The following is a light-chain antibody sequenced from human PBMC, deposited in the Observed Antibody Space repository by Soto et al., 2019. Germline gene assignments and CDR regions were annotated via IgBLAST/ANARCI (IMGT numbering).Light chain of an antibody. V-gene: IGKV3-20*01. CDR1: QSVSSSNY. J-gene: IGKJ1*01. Sequence: EIVLTQSPGTLSLSPGESATLSCRASQSVSSSNYLAWYQQKPGQAPRLLIYGASSRATGIPDRFSGSGSGTDFILXXSXXXXXXXXIYYCQEYGSSRTFGQGTKVEIK. CDR2: GAS. CDR3: QEYGSSRT.